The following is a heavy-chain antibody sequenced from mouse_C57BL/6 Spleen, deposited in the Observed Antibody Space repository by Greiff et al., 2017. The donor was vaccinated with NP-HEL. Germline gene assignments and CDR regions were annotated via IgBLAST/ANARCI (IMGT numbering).Heavy chain of an antibody. CDR3: ARDMGYYGSREDWYFDV. V-gene: IGHV5-16*01. D-gene: IGHD1-1*01. CDR1: GFTFSDYY. J-gene: IGHJ1*03. CDR2: INYDGSST. Sequence: DVKLVESEGGLVQPGSSMKLSCTASGFTFSDYYMAWVRQVPEKGLEWVANINYDGSSTYYLDSLKSRFIISRDNAKNILYLQMSSLKSEDTATYYCARDMGYYGSREDWYFDVWGTGTTVTVSS.